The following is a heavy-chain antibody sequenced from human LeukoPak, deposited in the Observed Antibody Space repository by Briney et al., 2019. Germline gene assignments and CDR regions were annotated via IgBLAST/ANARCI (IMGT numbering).Heavy chain of an antibody. CDR2: INPGGST. CDR1: GGSFSGDY. V-gene: IGHV4-34*01. CDR3: ARRLAFDI. Sequence: SETLSHTCAVYGGSFSGDYWSWIRQPPGKGLEWIGEINPGGSTNYNPSLESRVTISVNTSKNQFSLKLSSVTAADTAVYYCARRLAFDIWGQGTMVTVSS. J-gene: IGHJ3*02.